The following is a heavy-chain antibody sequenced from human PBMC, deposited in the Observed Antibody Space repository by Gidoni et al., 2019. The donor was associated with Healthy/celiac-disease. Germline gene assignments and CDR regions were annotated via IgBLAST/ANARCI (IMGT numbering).Heavy chain of an antibody. Sequence: QVQLQQWGAGLLTPSETLSLTCAVYGGSFSGYYWSWIRQPPGKGLEWIGEINHSGSTNYHPSLKSRVTISVDTSKNQFSLKLSSVTAADTAVYYCARGQYAGYNWNNYYYYGMDVWGQGTTVTVSS. V-gene: IGHV4-34*01. CDR2: INHSGST. D-gene: IGHD1-20*01. J-gene: IGHJ6*02. CDR3: ARGQYAGYNWNNYYYYGMDV. CDR1: GGSFSGYY.